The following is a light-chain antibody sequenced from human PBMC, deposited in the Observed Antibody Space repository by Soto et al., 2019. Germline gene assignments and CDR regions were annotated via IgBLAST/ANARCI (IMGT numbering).Light chain of an antibody. J-gene: IGKJ1*01. CDR3: HQRQSWPRT. Sequence: EIVLTQSPATLSSFPGDRVTLSCRASQYTNTRLACYQHRPGQAPRLLIYQTSLRAAGIPARFSASGSGTDFTLTISDVQPEDFALYYCHQRQSWPRTFGQGTKVDIK. CDR2: QTS. CDR1: QYTNTR. V-gene: IGKV3-11*01.